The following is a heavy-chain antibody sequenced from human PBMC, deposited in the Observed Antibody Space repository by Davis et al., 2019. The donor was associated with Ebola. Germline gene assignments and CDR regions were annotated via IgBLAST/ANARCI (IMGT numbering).Heavy chain of an antibody. J-gene: IGHJ6*03. CDR1: GGSFNSYY. CDR3: ARSYFGLGTSVYYYYNMDV. CDR2: IKHSGGT. D-gene: IGHD3-10*01. Sequence: MPSETLSLTCAVYGGSFNSYYWTWIRQPPGKGLEWIGEIKHSGGTTYNPSLKRRVTISVDTSKNQFSLKMSSVTAADTAVYYCARSYFGLGTSVYYYYNMDVWGNGTTVIVSS. V-gene: IGHV4-34*01.